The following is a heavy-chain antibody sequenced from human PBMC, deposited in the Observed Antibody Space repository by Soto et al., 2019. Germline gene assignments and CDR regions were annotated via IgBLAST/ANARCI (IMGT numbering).Heavy chain of an antibody. CDR3: AKDMDGYNCDY. D-gene: IGHD5-12*01. Sequence: QVQLVESGGGVVQPGRSLRLSCAASGFTFSSYGMHWVRQAPGKGLEWVAVISYDGSNKYYADSVKGRFTISRDNSKNTLYLQMNSLRAEDTAVYYCAKDMDGYNCDYWGQGTLVTVSS. CDR1: GFTFSSYG. J-gene: IGHJ4*02. V-gene: IGHV3-30*18. CDR2: ISYDGSNK.